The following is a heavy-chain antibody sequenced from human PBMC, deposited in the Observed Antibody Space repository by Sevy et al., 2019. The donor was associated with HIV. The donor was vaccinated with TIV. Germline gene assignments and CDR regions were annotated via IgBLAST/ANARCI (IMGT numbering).Heavy chain of an antibody. CDR2: FDPEDGET. J-gene: IGHJ4*02. CDR1: GYTLTQLS. CDR3: ASTKDYYDSSGCPFDY. V-gene: IGHV1-24*01. Sequence: ASVKVSCKVFGYTLTQLSMHWVRQAPGKGLEWMGSFDPEDGETIYAQKFQGRVTMTEDTSTDTAYMELRSLRSEDMAIYFCASTKDYYDSSGCPFDYWGQGTLVTVSS. D-gene: IGHD3-22*01.